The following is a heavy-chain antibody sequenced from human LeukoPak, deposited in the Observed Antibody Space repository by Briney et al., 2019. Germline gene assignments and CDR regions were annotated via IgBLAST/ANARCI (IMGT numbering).Heavy chain of an antibody. Sequence: PSETLSLTCAVYGGSFSGYYWGWIRQPPGKGLEWIGEINHSGSTNYNPSLKSRVTISVDTSKNQFSLKVSSVTAADTAVYYCARDAGSYSSRGYYYMDVWGKGTTVTVSS. J-gene: IGHJ6*03. V-gene: IGHV4-34*01. CDR1: GGSFSGYY. D-gene: IGHD6-13*01. CDR3: ARDAGSYSSRGYYYMDV. CDR2: INHSGST.